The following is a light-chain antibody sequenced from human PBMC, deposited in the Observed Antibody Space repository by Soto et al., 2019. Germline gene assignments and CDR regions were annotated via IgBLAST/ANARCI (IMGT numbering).Light chain of an antibody. CDR1: QSVSSN. V-gene: IGKV3-15*01. J-gene: IGKJ4*01. CDR3: QQYNNWPPVLT. Sequence: EIVMTQSPATLSVSPGERATLSCRASQSVSSNLAWYQQKPGQAPRLLIYGASTRATGIPARLSGSGSGTEFTLTISSLQSEDFAVYYCQQYNNWPPVLTFGGGTKVDIK. CDR2: GAS.